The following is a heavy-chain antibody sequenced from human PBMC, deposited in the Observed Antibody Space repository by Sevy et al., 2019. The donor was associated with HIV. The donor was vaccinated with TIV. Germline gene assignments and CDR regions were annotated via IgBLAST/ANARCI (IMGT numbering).Heavy chain of an antibody. D-gene: IGHD5-18*01. CDR3: ARGKSGYGYALNY. Sequence: GGSLRLSCAASGFTVNSNYKTWVRQAPGKGLEGVSVIHSDDTTYHADSVKDRFTISRDNFKNTLYLHMSSLRAEDTAVYYCARGKSGYGYALNYWGQGTLVTVSS. J-gene: IGHJ4*02. CDR1: GFTVNSNY. V-gene: IGHV3-66*01. CDR2: IHSDDTT.